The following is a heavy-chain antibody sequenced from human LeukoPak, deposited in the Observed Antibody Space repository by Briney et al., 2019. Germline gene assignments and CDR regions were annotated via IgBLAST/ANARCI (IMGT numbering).Heavy chain of an antibody. D-gene: IGHD6-6*01. CDR3: ARARPYSSSHFDY. CDR1: GFTFSSYW. J-gene: IGHJ4*02. CDR2: INTDGSST. Sequence: GGSLRLSCAASGFTFSSYWMHWVRQAPGKGLVWVSRINTDGSSTSYADSVKGRFTISRDNAKNTLYLQMNSLRAEDTAVYYCARARPYSSSHFDYWGQGTLVTVSS. V-gene: IGHV3-74*01.